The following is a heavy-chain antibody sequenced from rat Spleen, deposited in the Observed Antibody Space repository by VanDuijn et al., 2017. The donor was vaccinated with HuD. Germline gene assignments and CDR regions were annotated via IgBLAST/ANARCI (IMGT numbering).Heavy chain of an antibody. J-gene: IGHJ2*01. CDR1: GFSLTGSS. CDR3: AREPPFRYNFDF. Sequence: QVQLKESGPGLVQPSQTLSLTCTVSGFSLTGSSVSWVRQPPGKGLEWIAAISSGGNTHYNSALKSRLDISRDTSKSQVFLKMNSLQTEDTATYYCAREPPFRYNFDFWGQGVMVTVSS. CDR2: ISSGGNT. V-gene: IGHV2-6*01. D-gene: IGHD1-5*01.